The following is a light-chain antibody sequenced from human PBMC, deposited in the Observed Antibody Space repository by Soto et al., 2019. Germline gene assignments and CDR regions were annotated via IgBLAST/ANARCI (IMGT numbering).Light chain of an antibody. Sequence: DIVMTQSPDSLAVSLGERATINCKSSQSVLYTSNSKNYLAWYQQRPGRPPKLLIYWATTRESGVPDRFSGSGSGTDFTLTIISLQAEDVAVYYCQQYYSNPLTFGGGTKVEIK. V-gene: IGKV4-1*01. CDR3: QQYYSNPLT. CDR1: QSVLYTSNSKNY. J-gene: IGKJ4*01. CDR2: WAT.